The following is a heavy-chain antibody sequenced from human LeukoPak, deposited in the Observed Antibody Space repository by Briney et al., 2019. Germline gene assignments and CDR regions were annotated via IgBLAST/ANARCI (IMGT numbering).Heavy chain of an antibody. V-gene: IGHV4-4*07. J-gene: IGHJ4*02. D-gene: IGHD2-21*02. Sequence: SETLSLTCTVSGGSISSYYWSWIRQPAGTGLEWIGRIYTSGSTNYNPSLKSRVTMSVDTSKNQFSLKLISVTAADTALYYCARDLGRGWRDSYFHYWGQGTLVPVSS. CDR3: ARDLGRGWRDSYFHY. CDR2: IYTSGST. CDR1: GGSISSYY.